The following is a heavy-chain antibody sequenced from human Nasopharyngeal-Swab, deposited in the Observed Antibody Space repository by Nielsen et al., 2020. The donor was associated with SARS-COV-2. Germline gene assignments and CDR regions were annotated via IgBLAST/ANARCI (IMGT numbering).Heavy chain of an antibody. CDR2: IYYSGST. J-gene: IGHJ4*02. CDR3: ARGGDTAMVYDY. V-gene: IGHV4-31*03. Sequence: SETLSLTCTVSGGSISSGGYYWSWIRQHPGKGLEWIGYIYYSGSTYYNPSLKSRVTISVDTSKNQFSLKLSSVTAADTAVYCCARGGDTAMVYDYWGQGTLVTFSS. CDR1: GGSISSGGYY. D-gene: IGHD5-18*01.